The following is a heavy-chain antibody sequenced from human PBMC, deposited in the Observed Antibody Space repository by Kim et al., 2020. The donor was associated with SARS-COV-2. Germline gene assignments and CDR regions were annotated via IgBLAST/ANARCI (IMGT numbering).Heavy chain of an antibody. J-gene: IGHJ4*02. CDR1: GFNFKHDW. CDR3: FSLGEADYC. Sequence: GGSLRLSCAASGFNFKHDWMVWIRQAPGKGLEWVGRIKIKPDGEASEYAAHGKGRVIIESDDTHNMLHLQMSRLKAADIGSYSRFSLGEADYCCGQG. D-gene: IGHD3-16*01. CDR2: IKIKPDGEAS. V-gene: IGHV3-15*01.